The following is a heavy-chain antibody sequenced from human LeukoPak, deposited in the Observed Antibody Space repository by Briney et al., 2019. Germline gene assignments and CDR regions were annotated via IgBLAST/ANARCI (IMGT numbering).Heavy chain of an antibody. V-gene: IGHV3-49*03. CDR1: GFTFGDYG. J-gene: IGHJ4*02. CDR3: TRDGEFQLPPGRY. CDR2: IRTKAYGGTP. Sequence: GGSLRLSYTATGFTFGDYGMSWFRKAPGKGLEWVGSIRTKAYGGTPEYAASVKGRFTISRDDSKSIAYLQMNSLRTEDTAVYYCTRDGEFQLPPGRYWGQGTLVTVSS. D-gene: IGHD3-10*01.